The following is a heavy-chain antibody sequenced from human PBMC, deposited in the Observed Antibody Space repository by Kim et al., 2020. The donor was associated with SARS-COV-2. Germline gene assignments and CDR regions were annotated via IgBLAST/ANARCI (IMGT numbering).Heavy chain of an antibody. Sequence: ASVKVSCKASGYTFTSYAMHWVRQAPGQRLEWMGWINAGNGNTKYSQKFQGRVTITRDTSASTAYMELSSLRSEDTAVYYCARDRRDGYNSYYFDYWGQGTLVTVSS. CDR1: GYTFTSYA. V-gene: IGHV1-3*01. D-gene: IGHD5-12*01. CDR2: INAGNGNT. J-gene: IGHJ4*02. CDR3: ARDRRDGYNSYYFDY.